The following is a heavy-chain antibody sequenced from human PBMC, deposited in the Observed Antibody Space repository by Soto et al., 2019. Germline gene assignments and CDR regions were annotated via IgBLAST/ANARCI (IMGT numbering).Heavy chain of an antibody. J-gene: IGHJ6*02. V-gene: IGHV4-59*01. D-gene: IGHD3-22*01. CDR3: ARFYYYDSSGDKYYYYGMDV. CDR2: IYYSGST. Sequence: SETLSLTCTVSGGSISSYYWSWIRQPPGKGLEWIGYIYYSGSTNYNPSLKSRVTISVDTSKNQFSLKLSSVTAADTAVYYCARFYYYDSSGDKYYYYGMDVWSQGTTVTVAS. CDR1: GGSISSYY.